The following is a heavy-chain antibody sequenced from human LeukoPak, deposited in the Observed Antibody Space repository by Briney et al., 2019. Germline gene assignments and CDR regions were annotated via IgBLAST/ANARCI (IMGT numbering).Heavy chain of an antibody. Sequence: SETLSLTCTVSGGSVSSGNYYWSWIRQPPGKGLEWIGYIYYSGSTNYNPSLKSRVTISVDTSKNQFSLKLSSVTAADTAVYYCARESARGYDFWSGPDAFDIWGQGTMVTVSS. CDR3: ARESARGYDFWSGPDAFDI. CDR1: GGSVSSGNYY. D-gene: IGHD3-3*01. J-gene: IGHJ3*02. CDR2: IYYSGST. V-gene: IGHV4-61*01.